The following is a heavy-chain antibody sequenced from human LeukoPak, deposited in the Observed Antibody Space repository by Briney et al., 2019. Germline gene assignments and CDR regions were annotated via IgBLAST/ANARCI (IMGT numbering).Heavy chain of an antibody. CDR3: VKLDFDY. Sequence: GGTLRLSCSASGFTFSSYAMHWVRQAPGKGLEYVSAISNYGGSTYYADSVRGRFTISRDNSKNTLYLQMSSLRAEDTAVYYCVKLDFDYWGQGTLVTVSS. CDR2: ISNYGGST. V-gene: IGHV3-64D*06. CDR1: GFTFSSYA. J-gene: IGHJ4*02.